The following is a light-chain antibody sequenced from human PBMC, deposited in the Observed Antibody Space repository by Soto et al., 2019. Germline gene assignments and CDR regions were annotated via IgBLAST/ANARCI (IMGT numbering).Light chain of an antibody. J-gene: IGKJ2*01. CDR2: GAS. V-gene: IGKV3-15*01. Sequence: EIVMTQSPATLSVSPGERATLSCRASQSVSSNVAWYQQKPGQAPRLLIYGASTRATGIPARFSGSASGTEFTLTISSLQSEDFVVYYCQQYNNWPPGTFGQGTKLEIK. CDR3: QQYNNWPPGT. CDR1: QSVSSN.